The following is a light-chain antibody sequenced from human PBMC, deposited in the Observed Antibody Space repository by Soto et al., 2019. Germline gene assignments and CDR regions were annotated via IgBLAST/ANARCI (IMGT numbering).Light chain of an antibody. V-gene: IGLV2-23*01. CDR3: CSYAGTSTYV. CDR1: SSGIGSSNP. J-gene: IGLJ1*01. CDR2: EGS. Sequence: QPVLTQPASVSGSPGQSITISCTGTSSGIGSSNPVSWYQQHPGKTPKVMIYEGSKRPSGVSNRFSGSKSGNTASLTISGLQAEDEADYYCCSYAGTSTYVFGSGTKLTVL.